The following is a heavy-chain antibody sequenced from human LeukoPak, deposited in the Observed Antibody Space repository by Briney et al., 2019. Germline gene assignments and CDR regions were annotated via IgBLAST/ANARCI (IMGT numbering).Heavy chain of an antibody. CDR3: ARDLHYYGSGP. Sequence: GGSLRLSCAASGFTFSRHSMNWVRQAPGKGLEWVSSISTSSSYIYYADSVKGRFTVSRDNAKNSLYLQMESLRVEDTAVYYCARDLHYYGSGPWGQGTLVTVSS. D-gene: IGHD3-10*01. CDR2: ISTSSSYI. J-gene: IGHJ5*02. V-gene: IGHV3-21*01. CDR1: GFTFSRHS.